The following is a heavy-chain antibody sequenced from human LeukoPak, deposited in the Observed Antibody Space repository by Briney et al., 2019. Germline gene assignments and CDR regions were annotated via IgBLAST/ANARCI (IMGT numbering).Heavy chain of an antibody. D-gene: IGHD2-2*01. CDR2: ISSSSSTI. V-gene: IGHV3-48*01. CDR1: GFSFSNSG. CDR3: AVAQPAAPFDC. Sequence: PGGSLRLSCGASGFSFSNSGMNWVRQAPGKGLEWVSYISSSSSTIYYADSVKGRFTISRDNAKNSLYLQMNSLRAEDTAVYYCAVAQPAAPFDCWGQGTLVTVSS. J-gene: IGHJ4*02.